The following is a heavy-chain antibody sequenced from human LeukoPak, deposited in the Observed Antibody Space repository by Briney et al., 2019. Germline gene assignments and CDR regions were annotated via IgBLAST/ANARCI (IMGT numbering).Heavy chain of an antibody. CDR3: AKEGAASSGWYGDAFDI. D-gene: IGHD6-19*01. V-gene: IGHV3-23*01. CDR1: GFTFSKYG. CDR2: ISDSGDAT. J-gene: IGHJ3*02. Sequence: PGGSLRLSCAASGFTFSKYGMSWVRQAPGKGLEWVSAISDSGDATDYADSVKGRFTISRDNSRNTMSLQMNSLRAEDTAVYYCAKEGAASSGWYGDAFDIWGQGTMVTVSS.